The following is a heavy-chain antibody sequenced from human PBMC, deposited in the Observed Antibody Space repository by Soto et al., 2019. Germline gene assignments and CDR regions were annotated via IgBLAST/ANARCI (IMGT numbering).Heavy chain of an antibody. Sequence: GGSLRLSCAASGFTFSSYWMHWVRQAPGKGLVWVSRINSDGSSTSYADSVKGRFTISRDNAKNTLYLQMNSLRAEDTAVYYCARGSRAEYCGSGSFDYWGQGTLVTVSS. CDR2: INSDGSST. J-gene: IGHJ4*02. V-gene: IGHV3-74*01. D-gene: IGHD3-10*01. CDR1: GFTFSSYW. CDR3: ARGSRAEYCGSGSFDY.